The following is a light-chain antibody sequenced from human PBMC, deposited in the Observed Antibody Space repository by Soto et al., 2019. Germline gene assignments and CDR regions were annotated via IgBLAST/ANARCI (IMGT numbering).Light chain of an antibody. CDR3: QKYGSSPPFS. CDR2: GAS. Sequence: IVLTQSPGTLSLSPGERATLSCRTSQSVNNRYLAWYQQRPGQAPRLLIYGASTRPTGIPDRFSGSGSGTDFTLTISSLEPEDFAVYYCQKYGSSPPFSFGPGTKVDIK. CDR1: QSVNNRY. J-gene: IGKJ3*01. V-gene: IGKV3-20*01.